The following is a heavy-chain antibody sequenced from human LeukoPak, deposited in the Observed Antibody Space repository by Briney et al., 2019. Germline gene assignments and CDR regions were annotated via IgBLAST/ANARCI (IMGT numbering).Heavy chain of an antibody. CDR2: INPNNGNT. Sequence: ALVKVSCKAYDYTFASYGISWVRQAPGQGLEWMGWINPNNGNTRYAENLQGGVTMTTDISTSTAYMELRSLRSDDTAIYYCARDFTPPHCTTPNCPRGGWFDPWGQGTLVTVSS. CDR3: ARDFTPPHCTTPNCPRGGWFDP. D-gene: IGHD2-8*01. CDR1: DYTFASYG. V-gene: IGHV1-18*01. J-gene: IGHJ5*02.